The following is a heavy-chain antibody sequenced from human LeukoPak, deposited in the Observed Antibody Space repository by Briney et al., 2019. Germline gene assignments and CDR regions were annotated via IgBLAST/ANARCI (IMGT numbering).Heavy chain of an antibody. CDR1: GFTFSSYA. CDR2: ISGSGGST. Sequence: TGGSLRLSCAASGFTFSSYAMSWVRQAPGKGLEWVSAISGSGGSTYYADSVKGRFTISRDNSKNTLYLQMNSLRAEDTAVYYCAKPLTYGDLHFDYWGQGTLVTVSS. V-gene: IGHV3-23*01. D-gene: IGHD4-17*01. J-gene: IGHJ4*02. CDR3: AKPLTYGDLHFDY.